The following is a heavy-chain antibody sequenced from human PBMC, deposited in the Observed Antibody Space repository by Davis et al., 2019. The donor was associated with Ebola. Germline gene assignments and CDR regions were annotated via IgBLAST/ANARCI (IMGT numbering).Heavy chain of an antibody. D-gene: IGHD6-13*01. CDR3: AKGGAVSSQSSGRGYFDS. V-gene: IGHV3-23*01. Sequence: GESLKISCSTSGFTFSSFAMSWVRQAPGKGLESVATMSGTSSVTFYALSVKGRLTISRDNSRNTLYLQMNSLTADDTAVYYCAKGGAVSSQSSGRGYFDSWGQGTLATVSS. CDR1: GFTFSSFA. J-gene: IGHJ4*02. CDR2: MSGTSSVT.